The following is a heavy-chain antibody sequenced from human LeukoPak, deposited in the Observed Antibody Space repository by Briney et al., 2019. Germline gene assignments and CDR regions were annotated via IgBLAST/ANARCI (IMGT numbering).Heavy chain of an antibody. CDR2: IYPGDSDT. J-gene: IGHJ4*02. V-gene: IGHV5-51*01. D-gene: IGHD6-6*01. CDR1: GYSFTSYW. CDR3: VRRLIAARYFDF. Sequence: GESLKISCKGSGYSFTSYWIGWVRQMPGKGLEWMGIIYPGDSDTRYSPAFQGQVTISADKSVNTAYLQWSSLTASDTAIYYCVRRLIAARYFDFWGQGSLVTVSS.